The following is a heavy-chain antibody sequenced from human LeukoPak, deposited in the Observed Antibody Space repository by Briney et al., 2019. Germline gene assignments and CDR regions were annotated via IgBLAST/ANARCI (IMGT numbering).Heavy chain of an antibody. J-gene: IGHJ4*02. V-gene: IGHV1-2*04. D-gene: IGHD4-17*01. Sequence: ASVKLSCKASGYTFTGYYMHWMRQAPGQGLEWMGWINPNSGGTNYAQKFQGWVTMTRDTSISTAYMELSRLRSDDTAVYYCARGLYLGDYGDYSYYFDYWGQGTLVTVSS. CDR1: GYTFTGYY. CDR2: INPNSGGT. CDR3: ARGLYLGDYGDYSYYFDY.